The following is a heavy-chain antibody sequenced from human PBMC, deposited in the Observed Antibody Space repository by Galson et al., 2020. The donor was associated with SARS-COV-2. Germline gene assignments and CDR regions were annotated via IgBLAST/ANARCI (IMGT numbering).Heavy chain of an antibody. D-gene: IGHD2-8*01. Sequence: GGSLRLSCAASGFTFSSYSMNWVRQAPGKGLEWVSYISSSSSTIYYADSVKGRFTISRDNAKNSLYLQMNSLRAEDTAVYYCARPYCTNGVCYFYFDYWGQGTLVTFSS. V-gene: IGHV3-48*01. CDR2: ISSSSSTI. CDR3: ARPYCTNGVCYFYFDY. J-gene: IGHJ4*02. CDR1: GFTFSSYS.